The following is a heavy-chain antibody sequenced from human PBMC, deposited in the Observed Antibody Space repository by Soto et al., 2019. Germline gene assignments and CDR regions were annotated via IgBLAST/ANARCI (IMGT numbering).Heavy chain of an antibody. J-gene: IGHJ5*02. CDR2: INQSGST. Sequence: SETLSLTCAVSGGSFSGYYWTWIRQTPGKGLEWIGEINQSGSTNYNPSLKSRVTISVDTSKNQFSLKLNSVTAADTAIYYCARVSGWYVKWFGPWGQGALVTVSS. CDR1: GGSFSGYY. V-gene: IGHV4-34*01. CDR3: ARVSGWYVKWFGP. D-gene: IGHD6-19*01.